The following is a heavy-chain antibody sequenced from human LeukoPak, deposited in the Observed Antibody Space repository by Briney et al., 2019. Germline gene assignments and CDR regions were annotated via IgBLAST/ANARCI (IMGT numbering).Heavy chain of an antibody. Sequence: GASLRLSCAASGFTFSSYAMHWVRQAPVKGLEWVAVISYDGSNKYYADSVKGRFTISRDNFKNTLDLQMNSLRAEDTALYYCAREYVQYSYGYGGAVYWGQGTLVTVSS. CDR3: AREYVQYSYGYGGAVY. CDR2: ISYDGSNK. CDR1: GFTFSSYA. J-gene: IGHJ4*02. V-gene: IGHV3-30*04. D-gene: IGHD5-18*01.